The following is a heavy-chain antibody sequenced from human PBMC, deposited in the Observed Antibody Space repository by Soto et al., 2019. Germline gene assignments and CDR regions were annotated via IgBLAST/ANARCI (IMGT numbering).Heavy chain of an antibody. J-gene: IGHJ4*02. V-gene: IGHV4-59*08. D-gene: IGHD2-8*01. CDR1: GGSISSYY. CDR2: IYYSGGT. Sequence: QVQLQESGPGLVKPSETLSLTCTVSGGSISSYYWSWIRQPPGKGLEWIGYIYYSGGTNYNPSLRRRVTISVDTYKTPLSLKLRSVPAADTAVYYCARRWGYAIDYWDPGALVTVSS. CDR3: ARRWGYAIDY.